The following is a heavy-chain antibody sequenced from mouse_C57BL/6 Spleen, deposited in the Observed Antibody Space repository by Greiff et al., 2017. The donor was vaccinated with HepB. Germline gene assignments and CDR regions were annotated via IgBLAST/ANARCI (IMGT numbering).Heavy chain of an antibody. Sequence: EVNLVESGGDLVKPGGSLKLSCAASGFTFSSYGMSWVRQTPDKRLEWVATISSGGSYTYYPDSVKGRFTISRDNAKNTLYLQMSSLKSEDTAMYYCARLYYYGSSYDYFDYWGQGTTLTVSS. CDR3: ARLYYYGSSYDYFDY. V-gene: IGHV5-6*01. CDR1: GFTFSSYG. CDR2: ISSGGSYT. J-gene: IGHJ2*01. D-gene: IGHD1-1*01.